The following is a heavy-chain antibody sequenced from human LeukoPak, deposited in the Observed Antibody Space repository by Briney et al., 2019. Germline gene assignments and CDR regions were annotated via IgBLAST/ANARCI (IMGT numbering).Heavy chain of an antibody. CDR2: INPKSGGT. Sequence: ASVKVSCKASGYTFTGYYIHCVRQAPGQGLEWMGWINPKSGGTKYAQKFQGRVTMTRDTSTNTAYMDLKSLTSDDTAVYYCARANWGFHDAFDIWGQGTTVTVSS. V-gene: IGHV1-2*02. D-gene: IGHD7-27*01. CDR3: ARANWGFHDAFDI. CDR1: GYTFTGYY. J-gene: IGHJ3*02.